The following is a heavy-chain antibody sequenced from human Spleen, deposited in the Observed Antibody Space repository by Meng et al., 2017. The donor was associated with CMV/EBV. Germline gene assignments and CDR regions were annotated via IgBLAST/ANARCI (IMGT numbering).Heavy chain of an antibody. V-gene: IGHV3-7*01. CDR2: IKEDGSEK. Sequence: GGSLRLSCAASGFTFSSYWMSWVRQAPGKGLEWAANIKEDGSEKFYVDSVKGRFTISRDNAKNSMYLQMNSLRAEDTAVYYCARGPIYDSSGYYSGDFDYWGQGTLVTVSS. CDR1: GFTFSSYW. J-gene: IGHJ4*02. CDR3: ARGPIYDSSGYYSGDFDY. D-gene: IGHD3-22*01.